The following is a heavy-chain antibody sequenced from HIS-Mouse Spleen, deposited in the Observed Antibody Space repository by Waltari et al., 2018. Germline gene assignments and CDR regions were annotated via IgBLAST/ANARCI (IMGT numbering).Heavy chain of an antibody. D-gene: IGHD6-13*01. J-gene: IGHJ2*01. V-gene: IGHV4-39*07. CDR1: AGSISSSIYY. CDR3: AREIPYSSSWYDWYFDL. CDR2: IYYSGST. Sequence: QLQLQESGPGLVKPSETRSLPCTVSAGSISSSIYYWGWIRQPPGKGLEWIGSIYYSGSTYYNPSLKSRVTISVDTSKNQFSLKLSSVTAADTAVYYCAREIPYSSSWYDWYFDLWGRGTLVTVSS.